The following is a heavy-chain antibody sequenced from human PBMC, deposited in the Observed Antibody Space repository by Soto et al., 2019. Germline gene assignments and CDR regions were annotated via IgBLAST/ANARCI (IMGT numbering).Heavy chain of an antibody. J-gene: IGHJ4*02. Sequence: GGSLRLSCAACGFTFSKYALSWVRHAPGKGLEWVSSISGSGGTTHYAASVKGRVTISRDNSKDTVFLQMNSLRAEDTAVYSCAKYYYDRSGSPLAFDYWGQGTLVTVSS. CDR3: AKYYYDRSGSPLAFDY. V-gene: IGHV3-23*01. CDR2: ISGSGGTT. D-gene: IGHD3-22*01. CDR1: GFTFSKYA.